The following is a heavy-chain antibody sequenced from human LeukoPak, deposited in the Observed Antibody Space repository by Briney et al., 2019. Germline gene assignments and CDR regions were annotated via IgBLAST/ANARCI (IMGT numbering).Heavy chain of an antibody. CDR3: ARVSASNLGIKHFDS. D-gene: IGHD7-27*01. CDR2: TYYRSKWNT. V-gene: IGHV6-1*01. CDR1: GDSFSSNSAT. Sequence: SQTLSLTCAVSGDSFSSNSATWNWFRQSPSRGLEWLGRTYYRSKWNTDYAVSVKSRITINPDTSKNQVSLQLNSVTPEDTAVYYCARVSASNLGIKHFDSWGQGTLVTVSS. J-gene: IGHJ4*02.